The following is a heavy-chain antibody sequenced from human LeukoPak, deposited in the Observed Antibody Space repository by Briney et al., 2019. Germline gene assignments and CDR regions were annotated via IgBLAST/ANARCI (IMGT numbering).Heavy chain of an antibody. V-gene: IGHV4-59*01. CDR1: GGSISSYY. CDR3: ARVHCSGGSCYYYYGMDV. Sequence: PSETLSLTCTVSGGSISSYYWSWIRKPPGKGLEWIGYIYYSGSTNYNPSLKSRVTISVDTSKNQFSLKLSSVTAADTAVYYCARVHCSGGSCYYYYGMDVWGQGTTVTVSS. CDR2: IYYSGST. J-gene: IGHJ6*02. D-gene: IGHD2-15*01.